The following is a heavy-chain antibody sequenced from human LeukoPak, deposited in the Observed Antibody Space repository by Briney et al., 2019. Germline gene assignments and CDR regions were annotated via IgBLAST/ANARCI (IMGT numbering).Heavy chain of an antibody. CDR1: GGSISSGGYS. J-gene: IGHJ4*02. CDR2: TYHSGST. CDR3: ARGRQYDILTGFDY. V-gene: IGHV4-30-2*01. Sequence: SQTLSLTCAVSGGSISSGGYSWSWIRQPPGKGLEWIGYTYHSGSTYYNPSLKSRVTISIDRSKNQFSLKLSSVTAADTAVYYCARGRQYDILTGFDYWGQGTLVTVSS. D-gene: IGHD3-9*01.